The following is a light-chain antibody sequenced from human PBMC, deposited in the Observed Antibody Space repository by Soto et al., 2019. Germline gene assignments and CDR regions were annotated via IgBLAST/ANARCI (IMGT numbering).Light chain of an antibody. CDR2: DVS. Sequence: DIQMTQSPSTVSASVGDRITITCRASQSINTWLAWYRQRPGEAPQLLIYDVSTLAMGVPSRFSGSGSGTDSTLSISRLQPDDFATFYCHQYQTYSRTFGQGTKVEVK. V-gene: IGKV1-5*01. CDR1: QSINTW. J-gene: IGKJ1*01. CDR3: HQYQTYSRT.